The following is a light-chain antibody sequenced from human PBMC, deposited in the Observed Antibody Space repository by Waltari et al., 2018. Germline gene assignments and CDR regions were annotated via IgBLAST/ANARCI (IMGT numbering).Light chain of an antibody. J-gene: IGLJ2*01. CDR3: AAWDDSLNGVV. CDR2: GTN. Sequence: QSVLAQPPSASGTPGQRITISCSGASSNIGSNTVNWYQQLPGTAPELLIYGTNPRPSGVPDRFSGSKSGTSASLDISGLHSEDEADYYCAAWDDSLNGVVFGGGTKLTVL. V-gene: IGLV1-44*01. CDR1: SSNIGSNT.